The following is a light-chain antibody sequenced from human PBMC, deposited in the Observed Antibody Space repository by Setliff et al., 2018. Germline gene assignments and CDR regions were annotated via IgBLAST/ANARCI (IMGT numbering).Light chain of an antibody. CDR1: SGDIGAYNY. Sequence: QSALTQPASVSGSPGQSITISCTGTSGDIGAYNYVSWYLQHPGKVPQLIIYDVTNRPSGISDRFSGSKSDNTASLTISGLQADDEGDYYCGSHTSSGTSPYIFGTGTKVTVL. J-gene: IGLJ1*01. CDR3: GSHTSSGTSPYI. V-gene: IGLV2-14*03. CDR2: DVT.